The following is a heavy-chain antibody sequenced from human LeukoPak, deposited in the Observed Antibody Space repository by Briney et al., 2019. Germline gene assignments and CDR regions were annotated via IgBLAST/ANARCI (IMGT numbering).Heavy chain of an antibody. Sequence: PGGSLRLSCTASGFTFSSSGMSWARQPPGKGMEWVSGISGSGGSTYYADSVKGRFTISRDNSKSTLSLQMNSLRAEDTAIYYCATYRQVLLPFESWGQGTLVTVSS. CDR3: ATYRQVLLPFES. D-gene: IGHD2-8*02. CDR2: ISGSGGST. CDR1: GFTFSSSG. J-gene: IGHJ4*02. V-gene: IGHV3-23*01.